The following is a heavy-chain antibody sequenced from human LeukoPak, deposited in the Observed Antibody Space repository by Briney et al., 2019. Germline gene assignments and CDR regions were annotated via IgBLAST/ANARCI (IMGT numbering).Heavy chain of an antibody. D-gene: IGHD3-3*01. CDR3: TSNSTIFGVVIDDY. V-gene: IGHV3-15*01. J-gene: IGHJ4*02. CDR2: IKSKTDGGTA. CDR1: GFNFSDYN. Sequence: GGSLRLSCAASGFNFSDYNMNWVRQAPGKGLEWVGRIKSKTDGGTADYAAPVKGRFTISRDESKNTLYLQMNSLKTEDTAVYYCTSNSTIFGVVIDDYWGQGTLVTVSS.